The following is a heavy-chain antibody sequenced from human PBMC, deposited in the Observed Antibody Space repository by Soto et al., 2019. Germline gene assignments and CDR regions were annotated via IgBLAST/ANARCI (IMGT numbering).Heavy chain of an antibody. Sequence: ASVKVSCKASGYIFSNCAMQWVRQAPGQRPEWMGLINTDNGYTEYSQKFQGRVTISRDTSASIVYMELSSLGYEDTAVYYCARDHYYGLGRYNYFDYWG. J-gene: IGHJ4*01. CDR2: INTDNGYT. CDR1: GYIFSNCA. V-gene: IGHV1-3*04. CDR3: ARDHYYGLGRYNYFDY. D-gene: IGHD3-10*01.